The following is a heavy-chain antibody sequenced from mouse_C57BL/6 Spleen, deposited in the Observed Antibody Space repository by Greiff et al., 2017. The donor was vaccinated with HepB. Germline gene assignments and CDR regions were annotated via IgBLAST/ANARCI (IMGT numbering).Heavy chain of an antibody. CDR3: ARFFGSSYVDYAMDY. J-gene: IGHJ4*01. D-gene: IGHD1-1*01. V-gene: IGHV1-64*01. CDR1: GYTFTSYW. CDR2: IHPNSGST. Sequence: QVQLQQPGAELVKPGASVKLSCKASGYTFTSYWMHWVKQRPGQGLEWIGMIHPNSGSTNYNEKFKSKATLTVYKSSSTAYMQLSSLTSEDSAVYYCARFFGSSYVDYAMDYWGQGTSVTVSS.